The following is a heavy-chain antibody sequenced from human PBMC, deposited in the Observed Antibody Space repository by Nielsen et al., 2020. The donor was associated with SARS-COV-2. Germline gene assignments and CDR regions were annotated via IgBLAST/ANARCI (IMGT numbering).Heavy chain of an antibody. D-gene: IGHD6-13*01. J-gene: IGHJ4*02. CDR3: ARDIPLAAAGYSRDDY. CDR1: GFTFSSYA. Sequence: GESLKISCSASGFTFSSYAMHWVRQAPGKGLEYVSAISSNGGSTYYADSVKGRFTISRDNSKNTLYLQMNSLRAEDTAVYYCARDIPLAAAGYSRDDYWGQGTLVTVSS. V-gene: IGHV3-64*04. CDR2: ISSNGGST.